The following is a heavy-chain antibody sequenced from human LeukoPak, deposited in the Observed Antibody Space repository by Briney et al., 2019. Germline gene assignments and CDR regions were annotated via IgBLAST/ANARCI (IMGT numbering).Heavy chain of an antibody. CDR1: GFTFSSYA. D-gene: IGHD3-10*01. V-gene: IGHV3-23*01. Sequence: GGALRLSCAASGFTFSSYAMSWVRQAPGKGLEWVSAISGSGGSTYYAHSVKGRFTISKDNSKNTLYLQMNSLRAEDTAVYYCAKVMTRTMVRGVPPSDYWGQGTLVTVS. CDR2: ISGSGGST. CDR3: AKVMTRTMVRGVPPSDY. J-gene: IGHJ4*02.